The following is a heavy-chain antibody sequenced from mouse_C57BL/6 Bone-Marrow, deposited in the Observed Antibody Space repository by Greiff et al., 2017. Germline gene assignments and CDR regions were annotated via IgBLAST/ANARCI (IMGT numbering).Heavy chain of an antibody. Sequence: QVQLQQSGAELVMPGASVKLSCKASGYTFTSYWMHWVKQRPGQGLEWIGEIDPSDSYTNYNQKFKGKSTLTVDKSSSTAYMQLNSLASEYSAVDYGARHPYGKGYYGKDYWGQGTSGTVTA. CDR2: IDPSDSYT. D-gene: IGHD2-1*01. CDR1: GYTFTSYW. V-gene: IGHV1-69*01. CDR3: ARHPYGKGYYGKDY. J-gene: IGHJ4*01.